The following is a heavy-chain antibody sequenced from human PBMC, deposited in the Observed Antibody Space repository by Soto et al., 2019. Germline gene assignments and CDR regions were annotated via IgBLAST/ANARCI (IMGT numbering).Heavy chain of an antibody. CDR3: ARDRKVSYYPIYMDV. D-gene: IGHD3-16*01. J-gene: IGHJ6*03. Sequence: GGSLRLSCAASGFTFSSYSMNWVRQAPVKGLEWVSSISSSSSYIYYADSVKGRFTISRDNAKNSLYLQMNSLRAEDTAVYYCARDRKVSYYPIYMDVWGEGTTVTRLL. V-gene: IGHV3-21*01. CDR2: ISSSSSYI. CDR1: GFTFSSYS.